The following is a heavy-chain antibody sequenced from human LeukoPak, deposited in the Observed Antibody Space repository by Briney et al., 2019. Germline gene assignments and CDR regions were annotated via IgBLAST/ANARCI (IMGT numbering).Heavy chain of an antibody. CDR2: ISGSSSYI. Sequence: GGSLRLSCAASGFTFSSYSMNWVRQAPGKGLEWVSSISGSSSYIYYADSVKGRFTISRDNSKSTLYLQMSSLRAEDTAVYYCVKGFEGYYDSRSDYWGQGTLVTVSS. D-gene: IGHD3-22*01. CDR1: GFTFSSYS. CDR3: VKGFEGYYDSRSDY. V-gene: IGHV3-21*01. J-gene: IGHJ4*02.